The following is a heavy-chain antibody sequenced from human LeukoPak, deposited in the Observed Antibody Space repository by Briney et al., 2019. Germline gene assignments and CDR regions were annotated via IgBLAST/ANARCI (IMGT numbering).Heavy chain of an antibody. J-gene: IGHJ4*02. CDR3: ARTTVTTKLFDY. D-gene: IGHD4-17*01. V-gene: IGHV4-34*01. Sequence: SETLSLTCAVYGGSFSGYYWSWIRQPPGKGLEWIGEINHSGSTYYNPSLKSRVTISVDTSKNQFSLKLSSVTAADTAVYYCARTTVTTKLFDYWGQGTLVTVSS. CDR1: GGSFSGYY. CDR2: INHSGST.